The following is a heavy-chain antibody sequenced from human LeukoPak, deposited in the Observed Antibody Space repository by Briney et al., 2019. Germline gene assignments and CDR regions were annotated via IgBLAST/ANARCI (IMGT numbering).Heavy chain of an antibody. D-gene: IGHD6-19*01. V-gene: IGHV3-30*19. CDR2: ISYDGSNE. Sequence: GRSLRLSCAASGFTFSSYGMHWVRQAPGKGLEWVAVISYDGSNEYYADSVEGRFTISRDNSKNTLYLQMNSLRAEDTAVYYCARDPDSSGWYRFDYWGQGTLVTVSS. CDR1: GFTFSSYG. CDR3: ARDPDSSGWYRFDY. J-gene: IGHJ4*02.